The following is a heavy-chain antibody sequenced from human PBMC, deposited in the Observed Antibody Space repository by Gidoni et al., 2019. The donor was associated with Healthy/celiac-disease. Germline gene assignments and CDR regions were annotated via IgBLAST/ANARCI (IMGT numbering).Heavy chain of an antibody. CDR1: GGTFSSYA. CDR3: ARAYIAAAGPYYYYGMDV. J-gene: IGHJ6*02. V-gene: IGHV1-69*01. D-gene: IGHD6-13*01. Sequence: QVQLVQSGAEVKKPGSSVKVSCKASGGTFSSYAISWVRQAPGQGLEWMGGIIPIFGTANYAQKFQDRVTITADESTSTAYMELSSLRSEDTAVYYCARAYIAAAGPYYYYGMDVWGQGTTVTVSS. CDR2: IIPIFGTA.